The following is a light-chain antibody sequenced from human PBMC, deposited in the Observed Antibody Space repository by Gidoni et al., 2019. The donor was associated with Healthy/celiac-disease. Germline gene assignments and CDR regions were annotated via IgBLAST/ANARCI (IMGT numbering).Light chain of an antibody. Sequence: QSALTQPASLSGSPVQSITISCTGTRSDVGGYNYVSWYQQHPVKATKLMIYDVSNRPSGVSNRFSGSKSGNTASLTISGLQAEDEADYYCSSYTSSSTYVFGTGTKVTVL. J-gene: IGLJ1*01. CDR3: SSYTSSSTYV. V-gene: IGLV2-14*01. CDR1: RSDVGGYNY. CDR2: DVS.